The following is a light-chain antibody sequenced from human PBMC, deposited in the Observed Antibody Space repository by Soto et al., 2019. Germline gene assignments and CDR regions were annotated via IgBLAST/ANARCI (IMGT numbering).Light chain of an antibody. CDR3: QQYFTSPWT. J-gene: IGKJ1*01. CDR2: WAT. CDR1: QSILDRSKNKYY. Sequence: DIVMTQSPDSLAVSLGERATFNCKSSQSILDRSKNKYYLAWYQQKSVHPPKLLIYWATLRESGVPDRFTGSGSGTDFTLTISSLQAEDVAVYYCQQYFTSPWTFGQGTKVEI. V-gene: IGKV4-1*01.